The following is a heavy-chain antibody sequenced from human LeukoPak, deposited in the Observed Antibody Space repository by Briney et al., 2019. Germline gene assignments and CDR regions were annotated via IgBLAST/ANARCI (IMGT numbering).Heavy chain of an antibody. J-gene: IGHJ5*02. V-gene: IGHV5-51*01. CDR2: IYPGDSDT. CDR3: ARRWMYSISRHRPQYNWFDP. D-gene: IGHD6-6*01. CDR1: GYSFTSYW. Sequence: GESLKISCKGSGYSFTSYWIGWVRQMPGKGLEWMGIIYPGDSDTRYSPSFQGQVTISADRSISTAYLQWSSLKASDTAMYYCARRWMYSISRHRPQYNWFDPWGQGTLVTVSS.